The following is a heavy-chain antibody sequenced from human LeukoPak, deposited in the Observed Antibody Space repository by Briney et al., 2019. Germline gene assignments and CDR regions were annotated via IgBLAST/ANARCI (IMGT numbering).Heavy chain of an antibody. V-gene: IGHV1-8*01. J-gene: IGHJ5*02. CDR2: MNPNSGNT. D-gene: IGHD3-22*01. CDR3: AREGLVFTMIVLRSPWFDP. Sequence: RRASVKVSCKASGYTFTSYDINWVRQATGQGLEWMGWMNPNSGNTGYAQKFQGRVTMTRNTSISTAYMELSSLRSEDTAVYYCAREGLVFTMIVLRSPWFDPWGQGTLVTVSS. CDR1: GYTFTSYD.